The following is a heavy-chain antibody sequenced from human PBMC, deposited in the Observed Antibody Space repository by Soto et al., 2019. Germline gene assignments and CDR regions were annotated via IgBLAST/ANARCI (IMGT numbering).Heavy chain of an antibody. V-gene: IGHV3-21*01. J-gene: IGHJ3*02. Sequence: GESLKISCAASGFTFSSYSMNWVRQAPGKGLEWVSSISSSSSYIYYADSVKGRFTISRDNAKNSLYLQMNSLRAEDTAVYYCARDASITMVRGVITPRAFDIWGQGTMVPVSS. CDR1: GFTFSSYS. D-gene: IGHD3-10*01. CDR3: ARDASITMVRGVITPRAFDI. CDR2: ISSSSSYI.